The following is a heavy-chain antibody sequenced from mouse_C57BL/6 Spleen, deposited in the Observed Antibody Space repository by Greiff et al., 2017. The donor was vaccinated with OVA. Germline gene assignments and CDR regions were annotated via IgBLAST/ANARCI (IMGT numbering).Heavy chain of an antibody. CDR3: ARREDYYALGY. CDR2: ISNLAYSI. V-gene: IGHV5-15*04. J-gene: IGHJ4*01. CDR1: GFTFSDYG. Sequence: EVQVVESGAGLVQPGGSLKLSCAASGFTFSDYGMAWVRQAPRKGPEWVAFISNLAYSIYYADTVTGRFTISRENAKNTLYLEMSSLTSEDTAMCYCARREDYYALGYWGQGTSVTVSS.